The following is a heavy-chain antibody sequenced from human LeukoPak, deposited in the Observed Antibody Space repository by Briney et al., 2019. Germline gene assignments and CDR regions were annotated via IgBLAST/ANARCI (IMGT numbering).Heavy chain of an antibody. CDR1: GFTFTSSA. V-gene: IGHV1-58*01. Sequence: ASVKVSCKASGFTFTSSAVQWVRQARGQRLEWIGWIVVGSGNTNYAQKFQERVTITRDMSTSTAYMELSSLRSEDTAVYYCAAEGGSYLNWFGPWGQGTLVTVSS. D-gene: IGHD1-26*01. CDR3: AAEGGSYLNWFGP. J-gene: IGHJ5*02. CDR2: IVVGSGNT.